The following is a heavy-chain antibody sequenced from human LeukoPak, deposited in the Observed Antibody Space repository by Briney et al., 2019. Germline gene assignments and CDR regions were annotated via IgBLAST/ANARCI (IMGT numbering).Heavy chain of an antibody. CDR2: IYYSGST. D-gene: IGHD3-22*01. Sequence: SETLSLTCTVSGGSISSYYWSWIRQPPGKGLEWIGYIYYSGSTNYNPSLKSRVTISVDTSKNQFSLKLSSVTAADTAVYYCARSPPYYDSSGYYRNQGRNFDYWGQGTLVTVSS. CDR1: GGSISSYY. J-gene: IGHJ4*02. V-gene: IGHV4-59*01. CDR3: ARSPPYYDSSGYYRNQGRNFDY.